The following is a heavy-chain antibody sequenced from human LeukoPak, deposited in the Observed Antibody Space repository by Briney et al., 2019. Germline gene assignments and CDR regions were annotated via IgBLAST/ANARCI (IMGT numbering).Heavy chain of an antibody. D-gene: IGHD5-18*01. CDR3: AKELVGRTDMPAHFDY. CDR2: ISGSGGST. CDR1: GFTFSNYG. J-gene: IGHJ4*02. Sequence: PGGSLRLSCAASGFTFSNYGMSWVRQAPGKGLQWVSGISGSGGSTYNEDSVKGRFTISRDNSKNTLFLQMNSLRAEDTALYYCAKELVGRTDMPAHFDYWGRGTLVTVSS. V-gene: IGHV3-23*01.